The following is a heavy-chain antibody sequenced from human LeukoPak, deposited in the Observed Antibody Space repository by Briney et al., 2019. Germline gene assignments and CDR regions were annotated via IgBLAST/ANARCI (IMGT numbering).Heavy chain of an antibody. CDR3: AREVGPSGWYTFDY. V-gene: IGHV6-1*01. J-gene: IGHJ4*02. D-gene: IGHD6-19*01. CDR1: GDSVSSINGA. CDR2: TYYRSKWYD. Sequence: SQTLSLTCAISGDSVSSINGAWNWIRQSPSRGLEWLGRTYYRSKWYDDYTGSMKGRITISPDTSKNQFSLHLNSVSPDDTAVHYCAREVGPSGWYTFDYWGQGTLVTVSS.